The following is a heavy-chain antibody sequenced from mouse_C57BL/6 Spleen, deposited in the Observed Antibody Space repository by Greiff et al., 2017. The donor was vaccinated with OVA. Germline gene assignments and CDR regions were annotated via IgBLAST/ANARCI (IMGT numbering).Heavy chain of an antibody. J-gene: IGHJ2*01. V-gene: IGHV1-20*01. D-gene: IGHD2-1*01. CDR2: INPYNGDT. Sequence: EVQRVESGPELVKPGDSVKISCKASGYSFTGYFMNWVMQSHGKSLEWIGRINPYNGDTFYNQKFKGKATLTVDKSSSTAHMELRSLTSEDSAVYYCARRYYGNYDYFDYWGQGTTLTVSS. CDR1: GYSFTGYF. CDR3: ARRYYGNYDYFDY.